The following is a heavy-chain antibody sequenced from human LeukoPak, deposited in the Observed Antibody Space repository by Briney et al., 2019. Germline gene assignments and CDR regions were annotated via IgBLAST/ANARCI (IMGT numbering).Heavy chain of an antibody. V-gene: IGHV3-30*02. D-gene: IGHD3-22*01. CDR3: AKDRQMVYYYDSSGYPNEAFDI. CDR2: IRYDGGNE. CDR1: GFTFSTYG. J-gene: IGHJ3*02. Sequence: PGGSLRLSCAASGFTFSTYGMHWVRQAPGKGLEGVAFIRYDGGNEYYADSVKGRFTSSRDNSKNTLYLQMNSLRAEDTAVYHCAKDRQMVYYYDSSGYPNEAFDIWGQGTMVTVSS.